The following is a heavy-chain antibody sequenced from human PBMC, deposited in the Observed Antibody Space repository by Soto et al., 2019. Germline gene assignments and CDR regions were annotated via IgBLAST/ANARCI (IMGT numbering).Heavy chain of an antibody. CDR3: ARDYDFCSGYRKPAYYYYYYGMDV. Sequence: ASVKVSCKASGYTFTSYYMHWVRQAPGQGLEWMGIINPSGGSTSYAQKFQGRVTMTRDTSTSTVYMELSSLRSEATAVYYCARDYDFCSGYRKPAYYYYYYGMDVWGQGTTVTVSS. V-gene: IGHV1-46*01. CDR1: GYTFTSYY. CDR2: INPSGGST. J-gene: IGHJ6*02. D-gene: IGHD3-3*01.